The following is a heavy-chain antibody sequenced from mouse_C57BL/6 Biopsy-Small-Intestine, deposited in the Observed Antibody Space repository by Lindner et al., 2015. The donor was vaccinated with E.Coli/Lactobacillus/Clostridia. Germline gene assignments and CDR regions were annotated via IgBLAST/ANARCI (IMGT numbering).Heavy chain of an antibody. CDR1: GYTFTSYD. CDR3: AREVGDYDDYARDY. V-gene: IGHV1-85*01. D-gene: IGHD2-4*01. J-gene: IGHJ4*01. Sequence: VQLQESGPELVXPGASVKLSCKASGYTFTSYDINWVKQRPGQGLEWIGWIYPRDDNTNYNEKFKGKATLTVDTSSSTAYMELHSLTSEDSAVYFCAREVGDYDDYARDYWGQGTSVTVSS. CDR2: IYPRDDNT.